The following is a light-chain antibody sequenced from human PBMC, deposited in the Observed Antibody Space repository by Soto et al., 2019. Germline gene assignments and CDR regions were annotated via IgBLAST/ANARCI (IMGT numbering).Light chain of an antibody. V-gene: IGLV2-14*03. CDR1: RSDIGGYNY. CDR2: DAY. Sequence: QSVLTQPASVSGSPGQSITISCIGTRSDIGGYNYVSWHQQHPGKAPKLMIYDAYERPLGVSNRFSGSKSGNTASLTISGLQNEDEADYYCSSYTDDTSYVFGSATKPTV. J-gene: IGLJ1*01. CDR3: SSYTDDTSYV.